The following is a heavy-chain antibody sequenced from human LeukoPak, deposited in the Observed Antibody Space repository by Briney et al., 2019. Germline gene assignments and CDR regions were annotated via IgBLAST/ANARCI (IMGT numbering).Heavy chain of an antibody. CDR2: IYYSGST. V-gene: IGHV4-61*01. J-gene: IGHJ4*02. CDR3: ARVGGSYFLDY. CDR1: GDSFSSVTDY. Sequence: PSETLSLTCTVSGDSFSSVTDYWAWIRQPPGKGLEWIGYIYYSGSTNYNPSLKSRVTISVDTSKNQFSLKLSSVTAADTAVYYCARVGGSYFLDYWGQGTLVTVSS. D-gene: IGHD1-26*01.